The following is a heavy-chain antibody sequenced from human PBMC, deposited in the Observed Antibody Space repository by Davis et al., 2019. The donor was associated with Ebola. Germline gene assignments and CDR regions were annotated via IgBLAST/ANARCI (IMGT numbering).Heavy chain of an antibody. CDR3: AKDSSLVFGGRYGMDV. Sequence: PGGSLRLSCAASGFTFSSYSMNWVRQAPGKGLEWVSSISSSNSYIYYADSVKGRFTISRDNAKNSLYLQMNSLRTEDTALYYCAKDSSLVFGGRYGMDVWGQGTTVTVSS. D-gene: IGHD3-3*01. CDR2: ISSSNSYI. V-gene: IGHV3-21*04. CDR1: GFTFSSYS. J-gene: IGHJ6*02.